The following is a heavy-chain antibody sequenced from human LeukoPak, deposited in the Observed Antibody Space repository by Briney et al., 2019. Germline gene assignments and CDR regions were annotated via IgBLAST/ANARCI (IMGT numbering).Heavy chain of an antibody. Sequence: ASVKVSCKASGYTFTSYGISWVRQAPGQGLEWMEWISAYNGNTNYAQKLQGRVTMTTDTSTSTAYMELRSLRSDDTAVYYCARDFKYYYDSSGYYYLGGFMDVWGKGTTVTISS. V-gene: IGHV1-18*01. CDR2: ISAYNGNT. D-gene: IGHD3-22*01. CDR3: ARDFKYYYDSSGYYYLGGFMDV. CDR1: GYTFTSYG. J-gene: IGHJ6*03.